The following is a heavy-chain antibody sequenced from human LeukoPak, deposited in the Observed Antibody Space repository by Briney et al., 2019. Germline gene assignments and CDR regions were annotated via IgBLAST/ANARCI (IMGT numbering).Heavy chain of an antibody. J-gene: IGHJ6*03. D-gene: IGHD3-16*01. CDR3: ARALVEPYYMDV. V-gene: IGHV4-59*01. CDR1: GGSISSYY. CDR2: IYYSGST. Sequence: TXSLTCTVSGGSISSYYWSWIRQPPGKGLGWIGYIYYSGSTNYNPSLKSRVTISVDTSKNQFSLKLSSVTAADTAVYYCARALVEPYYMDVWGKGTTVTVSS.